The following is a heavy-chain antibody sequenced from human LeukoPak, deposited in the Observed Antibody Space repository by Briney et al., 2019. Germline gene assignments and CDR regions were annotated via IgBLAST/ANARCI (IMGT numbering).Heavy chain of an antibody. CDR3: ARFLGTGPEDVDWFDP. J-gene: IGHJ5*02. V-gene: IGHV4-59*01. CDR2: IYYSGST. Sequence: PSETLYLTCTVSGGSISSYYWSWIRQPPGKGLEGIGYIYYSGSTNYNPSLKSRVTISVDTSKNQFSLKLSSVTAADTAVYYCARFLGTGPEDVDWFDPWGQGTLVTVSS. CDR1: GGSISSYY. D-gene: IGHD7-27*01.